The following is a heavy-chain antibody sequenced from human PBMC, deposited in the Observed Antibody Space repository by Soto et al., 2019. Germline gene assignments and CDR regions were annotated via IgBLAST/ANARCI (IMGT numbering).Heavy chain of an antibody. CDR3: AAGGRRWLHSPCDY. CDR2: FDPEDGET. V-gene: IGHV1-24*01. J-gene: IGHJ4*02. Sequence: QVQLLQSGAEVKKPGASVKVSCKVSGHTLTELSMHWVRQAPGRGLEWMGGFDPEDGETIFAQKFQGRVTMNEDTSTDSTYMEVTSLRSEDTAVYYCAAGGRRWLHSPCDYCGQGSLVTISS. CDR1: GHTLTELS. D-gene: IGHD6-19*01.